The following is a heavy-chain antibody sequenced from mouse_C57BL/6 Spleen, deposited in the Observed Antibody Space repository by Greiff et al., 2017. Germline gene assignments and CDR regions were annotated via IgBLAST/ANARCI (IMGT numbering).Heavy chain of an antibody. Sequence: VQLKESGPELVKPGASVKISCKASGYSFTGYYMNWVKQSPEKSLEWIGEINPSTGGTTYNQKFKAKATLTVDKSSSTAYMQLKSLTSEDSAVYFCARYHDYSWFAYWGQGTLVTVSA. CDR2: INPSTGGT. V-gene: IGHV1-42*01. CDR1: GYSFTGYY. CDR3: ARYHDYSWFAY. J-gene: IGHJ3*01. D-gene: IGHD2-4*01.